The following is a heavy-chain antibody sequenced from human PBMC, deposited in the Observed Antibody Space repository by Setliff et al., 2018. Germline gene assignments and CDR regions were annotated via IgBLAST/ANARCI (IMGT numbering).Heavy chain of an antibody. J-gene: IGHJ3*02. CDR1: GFTFSDYY. CDR3: ATDRNYYDSDTFYDAFDI. Sequence: PGGSLRLSCAASGFTFSDYYMSWIRQAPGKGLEWVSYISSSGSTIYYADSVKGRFTISRDNAKSSLYLQMNSLRAEDTALYYCATDRNYYDSDTFYDAFDIWGQGTMVTVSS. D-gene: IGHD3-22*01. V-gene: IGHV3-11*04. CDR2: ISSSGSTI.